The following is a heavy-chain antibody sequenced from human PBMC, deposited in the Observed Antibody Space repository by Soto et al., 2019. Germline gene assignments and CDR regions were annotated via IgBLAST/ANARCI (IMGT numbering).Heavy chain of an antibody. CDR1: GGTFSSDA. D-gene: IGHD1-26*01. CDR2: IIPIFGTA. CDR3: ARAHGGATGGYYYYYGMDV. J-gene: IGHJ6*02. V-gene: IGHV1-69*06. Sequence: VASVKVSCKASGGTFSSDAISWVRQAPGQGLEWMGGIIPIFGTANYAQKFQGRVTITADKSTSTAYMELSSLRSEDTAVDYCARAHGGATGGYYYYYGMDVWGQGTKVTVSS.